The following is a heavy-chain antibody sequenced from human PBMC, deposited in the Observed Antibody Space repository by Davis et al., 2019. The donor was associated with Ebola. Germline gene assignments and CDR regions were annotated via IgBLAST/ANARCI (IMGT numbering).Heavy chain of an antibody. CDR2: IYHSGST. CDR1: GGSISSSNW. Sequence: SETLSLTCAVSGGSISSSNWWSWVRQPPGKGLEWIGEIYHSGSTNYNPSLKSRLTISVDTSKNQFSLKLSSVTAADTAVYYCARLMITFGGVHFDYWGQGTLVTVSS. J-gene: IGHJ4*02. D-gene: IGHD3-16*01. CDR3: ARLMITFGGVHFDY. V-gene: IGHV4-4*02.